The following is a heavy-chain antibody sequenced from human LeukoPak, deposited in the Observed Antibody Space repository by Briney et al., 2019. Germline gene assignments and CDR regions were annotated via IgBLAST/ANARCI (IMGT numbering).Heavy chain of an antibody. J-gene: IGHJ6*03. CDR2: ISWNSGSI. V-gene: IGHV3-9*01. CDR1: GFTFDDYA. CDR3: ARAVCPTIKFCDSSYFMDV. D-gene: IGHD6-6*01. Sequence: PGGSLRLSCVASGFTFDDYAMHWVRQAPGKDLEWVSGISWNSGSIGYADSVKGRFTISRDNAKNSLYLQMNSLRAEGTALYYCARAVCPTIKFCDSSYFMDVWGKGTTVNVS.